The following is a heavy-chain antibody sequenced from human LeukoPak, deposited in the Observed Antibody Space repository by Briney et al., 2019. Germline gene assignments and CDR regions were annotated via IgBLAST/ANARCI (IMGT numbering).Heavy chain of an antibody. D-gene: IGHD5-12*01. CDR2: IVVGSGNT. CDR3: AAGRRAGYSGYDLLFDY. CDR1: GFTFTSSA. J-gene: IGHJ4*02. Sequence: ASVKVSCKASGFTFTSSAMQWVRQARGQRLEWIGWIVVGSGNTNYAQKFQERVTITRDMSTSTAYMELSSLRSEDTAVYYCAAGRRAGYSGYDLLFDYWGQGTLVTVSS. V-gene: IGHV1-58*02.